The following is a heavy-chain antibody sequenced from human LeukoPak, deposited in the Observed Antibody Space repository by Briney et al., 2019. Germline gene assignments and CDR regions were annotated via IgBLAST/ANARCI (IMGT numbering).Heavy chain of an antibody. CDR1: GGSISSSSYY. V-gene: IGHV4-39*07. D-gene: IGHD1-26*01. J-gene: IGHJ3*02. Sequence: SETLSLTCTVSGGSISSSSYYWGWIRQPPGKGLEWIGSIYYSGSTYYNPSLKSRVTISVDTSKNQFSLKLSSVTAADTAVNYCARAKVGATKDKVAFDIWGQGTMVTVSS. CDR2: IYYSGST. CDR3: ARAKVGATKDKVAFDI.